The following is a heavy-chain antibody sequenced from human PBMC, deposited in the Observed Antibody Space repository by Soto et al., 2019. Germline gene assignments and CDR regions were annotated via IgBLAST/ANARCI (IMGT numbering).Heavy chain of an antibody. CDR2: INPNSGGT. J-gene: IGHJ4*02. CDR3: ARGSSIIQPAQYYFDY. CDR1: GYTFTGYY. D-gene: IGHD4-4*01. Sequence: QVQLVQSGAEVKKPGASVKVSCKASGYTFTGYYMHWVRQAPGQGLEWMGWINPNSGGTNYAQKFQGVLTMTXATXMXTADMELSRLRSDDTAVYYCARGSSIIQPAQYYFDYWGQGTLVTVSS. V-gene: IGHV1-2*02.